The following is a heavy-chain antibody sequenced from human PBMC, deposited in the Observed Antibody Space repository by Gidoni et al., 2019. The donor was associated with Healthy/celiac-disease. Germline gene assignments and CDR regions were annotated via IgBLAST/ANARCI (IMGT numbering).Heavy chain of an antibody. J-gene: IGHJ4*02. CDR2: ISGSGGST. V-gene: IGHV3-23*01. Sequence: EVQLLEFGGGLVQPGGSLRLSCAASGFTFSSYAMSWVRQAPGKGLEWVSAISGSGGSTYYADSVKGRFTISRDKSKNTLYLQMNSLRAEDTAVYYCAKDCAVTCWGYWGQGTLVTVSS. CDR1: GFTFSSYA. D-gene: IGHD4-17*01. CDR3: AKDCAVTCWGY.